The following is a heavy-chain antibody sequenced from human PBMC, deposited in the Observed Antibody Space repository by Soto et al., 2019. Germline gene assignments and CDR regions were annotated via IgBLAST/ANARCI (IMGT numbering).Heavy chain of an antibody. Sequence: PSETLSLTCTVSGCSISNYYWSWIRQPPGRGLEWIGHIFYSGSTNYNPALKSRVTISVDTSKSQFSLKLSSVTAADTAVYYCAKDSGYNYGYFRWFDPWGQGTLVT. J-gene: IGHJ5*02. CDR2: IFYSGST. CDR3: AKDSGYNYGYFRWFDP. V-gene: IGHV4-59*01. D-gene: IGHD5-18*01. CDR1: GCSISNYY.